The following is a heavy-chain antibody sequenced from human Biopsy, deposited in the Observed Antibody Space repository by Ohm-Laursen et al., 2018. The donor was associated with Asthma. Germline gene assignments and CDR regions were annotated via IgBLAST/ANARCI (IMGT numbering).Heavy chain of an antibody. CDR1: GASITTSPSY. CDR3: ARNLPGYTYGPFED. V-gene: IGHV4-31*01. CDR2: IYYSGET. D-gene: IGHD5-18*01. Sequence: PSETLSLTCTVSGASITTSPSYWSWLRLLPGKGLEWIGCIYYSGETFFNPSLKNPLFMSLDSPKNQFSLKMTSVTVADTAVYFCARNLPGYTYGPFEDWGQGTLVTVSS. J-gene: IGHJ4*02.